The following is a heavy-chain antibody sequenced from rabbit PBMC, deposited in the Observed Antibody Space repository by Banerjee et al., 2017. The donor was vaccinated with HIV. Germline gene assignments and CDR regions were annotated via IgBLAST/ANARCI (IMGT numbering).Heavy chain of an antibody. CDR1: GFSFSNKYV. CDR3: ARGWITMTMNL. J-gene: IGHJ4*01. V-gene: IGHV1S45*01. Sequence: QEQLEESGGDLVKPEGSLTITCTASGFSFSNKYVMCWVRQAPGKGLEWIACINTSSGNTVYATWAKGRFTISKTSWTTVTLQMTSLTAADTATYFCARGWITMTMNLWGPGTLVTVS. CDR2: INTSSGNT. D-gene: IGHD2-1*01.